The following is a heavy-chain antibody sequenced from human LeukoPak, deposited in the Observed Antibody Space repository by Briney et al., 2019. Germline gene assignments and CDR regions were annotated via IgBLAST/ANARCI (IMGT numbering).Heavy chain of an antibody. Sequence: GGSLRLSCAASGFTVSSNYMSWVRQAPGKGLEWVSVIYSGDNTYYADSVKGRFTISRAKNTLYLQMNSLRAEDTAVYYCAREGHYDFWSGYHPDYWGQGTLVTVSS. J-gene: IGHJ4*02. CDR3: AREGHYDFWSGYHPDY. D-gene: IGHD3-3*01. CDR2: IYSGDNT. V-gene: IGHV3-66*01. CDR1: GFTVSSNY.